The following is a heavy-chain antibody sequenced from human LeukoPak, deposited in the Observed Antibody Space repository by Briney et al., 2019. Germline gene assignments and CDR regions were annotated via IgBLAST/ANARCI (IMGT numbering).Heavy chain of an antibody. Sequence: GGSLRLSCAGSGFTFSSYWMTWVRQAPGKGLEWVANIKQDGSEKYYVDSVKGRFTISRDNAKNSLYLQMNSLRAEDTAVYYCVREARESGGFDYWGQGTLVTVSS. D-gene: IGHD5-24*01. V-gene: IGHV3-7*01. J-gene: IGHJ4*02. CDR2: IKQDGSEK. CDR1: GFTFSSYW. CDR3: VREARESGGFDY.